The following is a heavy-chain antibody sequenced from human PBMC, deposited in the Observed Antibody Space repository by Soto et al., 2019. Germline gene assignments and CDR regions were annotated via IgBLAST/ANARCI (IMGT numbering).Heavy chain of an antibody. Sequence: GGSLRLSCGASGITFSSYEMNWVRQAPGKGLEWISYISSSGSPKYYADSVKGRFTISRDNAKNSLYLQMNSLRVEDTAVYYCAVRTWNYWGQGNLVTVYS. CDR1: GITFSSYE. CDR2: ISSSGSPK. CDR3: AVRTWNY. V-gene: IGHV3-48*03. D-gene: IGHD5-12*01. J-gene: IGHJ4*02.